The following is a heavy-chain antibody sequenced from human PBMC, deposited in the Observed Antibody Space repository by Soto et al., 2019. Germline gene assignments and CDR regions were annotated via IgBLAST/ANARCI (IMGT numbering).Heavy chain of an antibody. CDR1: GGSISSSSYY. D-gene: IGHD3-10*01. J-gene: IGHJ6*02. V-gene: IGHV4-39*01. Sequence: SQTLSLTCTVSGGSISSSSYYWGWIRQPPGKGLEWIGSIYYSGSTYYNPSLKSRVTISVDTSKNQFSLKLSSVTAADTAVYYCARHLFSHGSGSYPLGYYYYGMDVWGQGTTVTVSS. CDR2: IYYSGST. CDR3: ARHLFSHGSGSYPLGYYYYGMDV.